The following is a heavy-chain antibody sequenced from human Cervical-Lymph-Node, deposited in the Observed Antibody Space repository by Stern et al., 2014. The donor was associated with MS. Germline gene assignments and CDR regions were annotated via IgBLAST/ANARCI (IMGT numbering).Heavy chain of an antibody. J-gene: IGHJ6*02. V-gene: IGHV3-30-3*01. D-gene: IGHD1-26*01. CDR2: ISYDGSNK. CDR3: ARVLVGRTDFHYYYGLDV. CDR1: GFTFTTYA. Sequence: VQLVESGGGVVQPGTSLRLSCSASGFTFTTYAIHWVRQAPGKGLEWVAVISYDGSNKHCAESVPGRFTIARDNSKNAVDLQMSSLRPEDTAVYYCARVLVGRTDFHYYYGLDVWGQGTTVTVSS.